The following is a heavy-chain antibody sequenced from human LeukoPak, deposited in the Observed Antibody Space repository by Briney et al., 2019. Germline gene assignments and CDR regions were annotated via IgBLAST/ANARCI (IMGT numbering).Heavy chain of an antibody. CDR3: AIGNEYYFDY. CDR2: ISYDGSNK. Sequence: GGSLRLSCAASGFTFSSYGMHWVRQAPGKGLEWVAVISYDGSNKYYADSVKGRFTISRDNSKNTLYLQTNSLRAEDTAVYYCAIGNEYYFDYWGQGTRVTVSS. D-gene: IGHD3-10*01. V-gene: IGHV3-30*03. J-gene: IGHJ4*02. CDR1: GFTFSSYG.